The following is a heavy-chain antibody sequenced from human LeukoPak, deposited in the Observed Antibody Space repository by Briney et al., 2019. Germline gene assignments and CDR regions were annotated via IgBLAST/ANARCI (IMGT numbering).Heavy chain of an antibody. J-gene: IGHJ6*02. Sequence: GGSLRLSCAASGFTFSSYAMTWVRQAPGKGLEWVSAINGNGINTYYADSVKGRFTISRDNSKSTLYLQMNSLRAEDTAVFYCAKAGTMVREGGDVWGQGTTVTVSS. CDR2: INGNGINT. D-gene: IGHD3-10*01. V-gene: IGHV3-23*01. CDR3: AKAGTMVREGGDV. CDR1: GFTFSSYA.